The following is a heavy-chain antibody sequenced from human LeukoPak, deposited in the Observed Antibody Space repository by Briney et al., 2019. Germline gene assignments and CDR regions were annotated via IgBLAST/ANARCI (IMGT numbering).Heavy chain of an antibody. CDR1: GYTFTNYY. D-gene: IGHD6-6*01. J-gene: IGHJ4*02. V-gene: IGHV1-46*01. CDR2: INPSGGST. CDR3: ARRGLAARPSGFDY. Sequence: ASVKVSCKASGYTFTNYYMHWVRQAPGQGLEWMGIINPSGGSTSYAQKFQGRVTMTRDTSTNTDYLELSSLGSEDTAVYYCARRGLAARPSGFDYWGQGTLVTVSS.